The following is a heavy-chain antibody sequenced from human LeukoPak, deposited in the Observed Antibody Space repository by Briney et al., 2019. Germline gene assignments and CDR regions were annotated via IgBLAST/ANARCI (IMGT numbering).Heavy chain of an antibody. V-gene: IGHV1-69*04. D-gene: IGHD2-2*01. CDR3: ARRYCSSTSCSDAFDI. J-gene: IGHJ3*02. Sequence: SVKVSCKASGGTFSSYAISWVRQAPGQGLEWMGRIIPILGIANYAQKFQGRVTITADKSTSTAYMELISLRSEDTAVYYCARRYCSSTSCSDAFDIWGQGTMVTVSS. CDR1: GGTFSSYA. CDR2: IIPILGIA.